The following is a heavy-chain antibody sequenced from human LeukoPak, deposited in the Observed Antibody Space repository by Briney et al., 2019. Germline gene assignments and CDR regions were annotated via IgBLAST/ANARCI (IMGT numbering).Heavy chain of an antibody. CDR2: INPSGRT. CDR1: SGSLSDKY. J-gene: IGHJ4*02. V-gene: IGHV4-34*01. CDR3: ARLSGYHFDY. Sequence: SETLSLTCRVYSGSLSDKYWSWIRQPPGKGLEWIGEINPSGRTNYNPSLKSRVTMSIDTSKNQFSLKLSSVTAADTAVYYCARLSGYHFDYWGQGALVTVSS. D-gene: IGHD5-12*01.